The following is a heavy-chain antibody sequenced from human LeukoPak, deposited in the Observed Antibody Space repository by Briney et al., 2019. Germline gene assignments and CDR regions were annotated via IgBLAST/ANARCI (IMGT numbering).Heavy chain of an antibody. CDR3: AAGSGSYYPDYYGMDV. CDR2: ISYDGSNK. V-gene: IGHV3-30-3*01. D-gene: IGHD3-10*01. J-gene: IGHJ6*02. CDR1: GFTISSYA. Sequence: GGSLRLSCAASGFTISSYAMHWVRQAPGKGLEWVAVISYDGSNKYYADSVKGRFTISRDNSKNTLYLQMNSLRAEDTAVYYCAAGSGSYYPDYYGMDVWGQGTTVTVSS.